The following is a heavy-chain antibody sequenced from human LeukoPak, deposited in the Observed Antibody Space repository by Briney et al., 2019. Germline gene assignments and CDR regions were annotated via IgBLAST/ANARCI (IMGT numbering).Heavy chain of an antibody. Sequence: PGGTLRLSCAASGFTFSSYSMNWVRQAPGKGLEWVSSISSSSSYIYYADSVKGRFTISRDNAKNSLYLQMNSLRAEDTAVYYCATSGRITMILFDYWGQGTLVTVSS. V-gene: IGHV3-21*01. CDR3: ATSGRITMILFDY. J-gene: IGHJ4*02. D-gene: IGHD3-22*01. CDR1: GFTFSSYS. CDR2: ISSSSSYI.